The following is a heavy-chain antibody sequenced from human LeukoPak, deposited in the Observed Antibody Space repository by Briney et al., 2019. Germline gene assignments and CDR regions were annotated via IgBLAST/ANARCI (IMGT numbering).Heavy chain of an antibody. CDR2: INHGEWS. D-gene: IGHD1-14*01. J-gene: IGHJ4*02. CDR1: GGSFSGYY. Sequence: PSETLSLTCAVYGGSFSGYYWTWIRQPPGKGLEWIGEINHGEWSTYNPSLKSRVTISLDTSKNRFSLKLSSVTAADTAVYYCARMLRAPGNPAPGGGLDYWGQGTLVTVSS. V-gene: IGHV4-34*01. CDR3: ARMLRAPGNPAPGGGLDY.